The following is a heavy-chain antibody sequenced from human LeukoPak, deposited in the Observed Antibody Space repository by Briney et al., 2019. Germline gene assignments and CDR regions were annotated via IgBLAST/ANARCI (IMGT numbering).Heavy chain of an antibody. D-gene: IGHD6-6*01. V-gene: IGHV5-51*01. Sequence: GESLKISCKGSGYSFNSYWIGWVRQMPGKGLEWMGIIYPGDSDTRYSPSFQGQVTISADKSISTAYLQWSSLKASDTAMYYCARQPSIAARPSYMDVWGKGTTVTVSS. CDR3: ARQPSIAARPSYMDV. CDR2: IYPGDSDT. CDR1: GYSFNSYW. J-gene: IGHJ6*03.